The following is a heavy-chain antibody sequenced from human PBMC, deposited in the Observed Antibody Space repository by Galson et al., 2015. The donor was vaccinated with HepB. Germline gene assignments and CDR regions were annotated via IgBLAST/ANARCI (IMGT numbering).Heavy chain of an antibody. CDR3: ARYDYGDYGGLRL. V-gene: IGHV4-59*08. CDR1: GGSISGYY. D-gene: IGHD4-17*01. J-gene: IGHJ4*02. Sequence: ETLSLTCTVSGGSISGYYWTWIRQPPGKGLGWIGYIYYSGSTNYNPSLKSRVTISVDTSKNQFSLKLSSVTAADTAVYYCARYDYGDYGGLRLWGQGTLVTVSS. CDR2: IYYSGST.